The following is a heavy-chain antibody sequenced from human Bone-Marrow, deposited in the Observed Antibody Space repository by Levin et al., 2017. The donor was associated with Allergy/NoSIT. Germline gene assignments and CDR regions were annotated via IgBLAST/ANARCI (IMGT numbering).Heavy chain of an antibody. CDR2: IYHSGST. CDR3: AIYVDTAMIKGY. D-gene: IGHD5-18*01. V-gene: IGHV4-38-2*01. J-gene: IGHJ4*02. CDR1: NYSISSAHY. Sequence: SETLSLTCAVSNYSISSAHYWGWIRQPPGRGLEWIGTIYHSGSTYYNPSLKSRVTISLDRSKNQFSLKLSSVTAADTAVYHCAIYVDTAMIKGYWGQETLVTVSS.